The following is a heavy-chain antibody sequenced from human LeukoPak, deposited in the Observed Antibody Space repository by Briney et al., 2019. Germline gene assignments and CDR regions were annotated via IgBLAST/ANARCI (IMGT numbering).Heavy chain of an antibody. CDR3: ANYDSSGYGHLDY. J-gene: IGHJ4*02. Sequence: SVKVSCKASGGTFSSYAFSWVRQAPGQGPEWMGGIIPIVGTAKYAQKFQGRVTITTDESTSTVSMELSSLRSEDTAVYYCANYDSSGYGHLDYWGQGTPVTVSS. V-gene: IGHV1-69*05. D-gene: IGHD3-22*01. CDR2: IIPIVGTA. CDR1: GGTFSSYA.